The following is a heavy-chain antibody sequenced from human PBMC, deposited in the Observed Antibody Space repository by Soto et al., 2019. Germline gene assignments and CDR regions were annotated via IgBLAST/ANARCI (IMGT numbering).Heavy chain of an antibody. CDR2: ISYDGSNK. CDR1: GFTFSSYG. CDR3: ANGPAIVLVPAAMNYYSGMEV. J-gene: IGHJ6*02. Sequence: QVQLVESGGGVVQPGRSLRLSCAASGFTFSSYGMHWFRQAPGKGLEWVAVISYDGSNKYYADSVKCRFTISRDNSKNTLYLQMNSLRSEDTAVYYCANGPAIVLVPAAMNYYSGMEVWGQGTTVTVSS. V-gene: IGHV3-30*18. D-gene: IGHD2-2*01.